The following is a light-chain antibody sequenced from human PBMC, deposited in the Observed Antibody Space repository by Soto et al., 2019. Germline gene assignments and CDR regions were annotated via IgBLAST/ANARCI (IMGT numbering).Light chain of an antibody. CDR1: NSDIGRYDH. Sequence: QSALTQPASVSGSPGQSITISCTGSNSDIGRYDHVSWYQHHPGRAPKLLISEVTKRPSGISDRFSGSKSGYTASLTISGLQAEDEADYYCLSYTTSSSYVFGTGTKVTVL. CDR2: EVT. CDR3: LSYTTSSSYV. V-gene: IGLV2-14*01. J-gene: IGLJ1*01.